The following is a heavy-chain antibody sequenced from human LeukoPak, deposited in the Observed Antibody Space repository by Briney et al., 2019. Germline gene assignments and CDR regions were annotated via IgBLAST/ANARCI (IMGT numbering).Heavy chain of an antibody. J-gene: IGHJ4*02. CDR2: IYYSGST. CDR3: ARDLGMYTSSPQGFDS. CDR1: GGSISSGDYY. V-gene: IGHV4-30-4*01. D-gene: IGHD6-19*01. Sequence: PSQTLSLTCTVSGGSISSGDYYWSWIRQPPGKGLEWIGYIYYSGSTYYNPSLKSRVTISVDTSKNQFSLKLSSVTAADTAVYYCARDLGMYTSSPQGFDSWGQGILVTVSS.